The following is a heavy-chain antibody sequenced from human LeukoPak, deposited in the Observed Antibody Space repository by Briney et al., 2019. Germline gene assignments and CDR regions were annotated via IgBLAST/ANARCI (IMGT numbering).Heavy chain of an antibody. CDR1: GYTFTSYG. D-gene: IGHD6-13*01. Sequence: ASVKVSCKASGYTFTSYGISWVRQAPGQGLEWMGWISAYNGNTNYAQKLQGRVTMTTDTSTSTAYMELRSLRSDDTAVYYCARDDQYSSSWYPQPFDYWGQETLVTVSS. J-gene: IGHJ4*02. V-gene: IGHV1-18*01. CDR2: ISAYNGNT. CDR3: ARDDQYSSSWYPQPFDY.